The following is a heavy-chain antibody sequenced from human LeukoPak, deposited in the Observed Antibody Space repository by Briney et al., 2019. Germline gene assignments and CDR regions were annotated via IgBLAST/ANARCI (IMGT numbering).Heavy chain of an antibody. Sequence: GGSLRLSCAASGFTFSSYSMNWVRQAPGKGLEWVSYISSSSSTIYYADSVKGRFTISGDNAKNSPYLQMNSLRAEDTAVYYCARDWSSSFDYWGQGTLVTVSS. CDR3: ARDWSSSFDY. CDR1: GFTFSSYS. V-gene: IGHV3-48*04. CDR2: ISSSSSTI. D-gene: IGHD6-13*01. J-gene: IGHJ4*02.